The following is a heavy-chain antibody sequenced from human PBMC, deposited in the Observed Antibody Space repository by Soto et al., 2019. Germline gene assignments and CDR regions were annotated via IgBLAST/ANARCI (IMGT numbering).Heavy chain of an antibody. Sequence: WETLSLTCTVSGGSISSYYWSWIRQPPGKGLEWIGYVYYSGSTNYNPSLKSRVTISVDTSKNQFSLKLSSVTAADTAVYYCARAPPGDYVYYYYYYGMDVWGQGTTVTVSS. CDR3: ARAPPGDYVYYYYYYGMDV. V-gene: IGHV4-59*01. D-gene: IGHD4-17*01. CDR1: GGSISSYY. J-gene: IGHJ6*02. CDR2: VYYSGST.